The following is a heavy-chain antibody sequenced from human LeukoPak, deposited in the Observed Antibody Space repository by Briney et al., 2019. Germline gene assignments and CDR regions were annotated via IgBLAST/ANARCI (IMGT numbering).Heavy chain of an antibody. D-gene: IGHD6-13*01. Sequence: GASVKVSCKASGYTFTSYDINWVRQATGQGLEWMGWMNPNSGNTGYAQKFQGRVTMTRNTSISTAYMELGSLRSEDTAVYYCARVGIAAAGMTIDYWGQGTLVTVSS. J-gene: IGHJ4*02. CDR1: GYTFTSYD. CDR3: ARVGIAAAGMTIDY. CDR2: MNPNSGNT. V-gene: IGHV1-8*01.